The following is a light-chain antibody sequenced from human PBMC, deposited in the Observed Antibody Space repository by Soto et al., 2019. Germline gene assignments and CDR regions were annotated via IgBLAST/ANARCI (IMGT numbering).Light chain of an antibody. J-gene: IGLJ2*01. CDR3: QTWGKGIRL. CDR1: SEHSKYS. CDR2: VNSDGSY. Sequence: QPVLTQSPSASASLGASVTFTCTVSSEHSKYSIAWHQQRPQKGPRFLMKVNSDGSYYRGDGIPDRFSGSSSGAERHLTISNVLPDDEADYYCQTWGKGIRLFGGGTKLTVL. V-gene: IGLV4-69*02.